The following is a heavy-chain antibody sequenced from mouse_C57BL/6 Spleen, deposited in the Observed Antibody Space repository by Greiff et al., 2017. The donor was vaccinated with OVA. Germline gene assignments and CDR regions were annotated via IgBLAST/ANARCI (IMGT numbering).Heavy chain of an antibody. CDR1: GYTFTSYW. Sequence: VQLQQPGAELVRPGSSVKLSCKASGYTFTSYWMDWVKQRPGQGLEWIGNIYPSDSETHYNQKFKDKATLTVDKSSSTAYMQLSSLTSEDSAVYYCARHYSNSYYAMDYWGQGTSVTVSS. CDR2: IYPSDSET. D-gene: IGHD2-5*01. J-gene: IGHJ4*01. CDR3: ARHYSNSYYAMDY. V-gene: IGHV1-61*01.